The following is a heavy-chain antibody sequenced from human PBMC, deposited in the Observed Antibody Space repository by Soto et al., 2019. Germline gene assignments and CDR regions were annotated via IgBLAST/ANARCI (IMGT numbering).Heavy chain of an antibody. V-gene: IGHV4-61*01. CDR2: IWFTGTP. CDR1: GGSVSSGRYY. Sequence: SWTLSLTSTVSGGSVSSGRYYWSWIRQTPGEGLQCIANIWFTGTPNYNPSLHSQVTLSVASAKNQFSLNLTSVTAADTATYFCAGSITMVRGVRLAQDWGTGTLVTVSS. J-gene: IGHJ1*01. CDR3: AGSITMVRGVRLAQD. D-gene: IGHD3-10*01.